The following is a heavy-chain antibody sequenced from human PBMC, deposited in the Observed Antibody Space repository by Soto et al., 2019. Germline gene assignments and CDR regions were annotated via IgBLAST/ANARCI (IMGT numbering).Heavy chain of an antibody. CDR3: ARHVIVGGTNCFDP. CDR2: IYNSGST. D-gene: IGHD1-26*01. Sequence: PGGSLRLSWAASGFTVSSNYMSWVRQAPGKGLEWIGTIYNSGSTYYNPSLKSRVTLSVDTSKNQFSLKLTSVTAADTAVYYCARHVIVGGTNCFDPWGQGTLVTVSS. J-gene: IGHJ5*02. CDR1: GFTVSSNY. V-gene: IGHV4-39*01.